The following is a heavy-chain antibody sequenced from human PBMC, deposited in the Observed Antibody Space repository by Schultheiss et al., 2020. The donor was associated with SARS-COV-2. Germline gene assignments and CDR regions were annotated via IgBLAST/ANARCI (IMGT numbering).Heavy chain of an antibody. CDR1: GFTFSSYA. CDR2: ISGSGGST. J-gene: IGHJ4*02. CDR3: AKDGVRYCGGDCPDY. V-gene: IGHV3-23*01. D-gene: IGHD2-21*02. Sequence: GGSLRLSCSASGFTFSSYAMSWVRQAPGKGLEWVSAISGSGGSTYYADSVKGRFTISRDNSKNTLYLQMNSLRAEDTAVYYCAKDGVRYCGGDCPDYWGQGTLVTVSS.